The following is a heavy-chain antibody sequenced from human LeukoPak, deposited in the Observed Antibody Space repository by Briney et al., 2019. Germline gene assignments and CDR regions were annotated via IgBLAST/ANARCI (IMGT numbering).Heavy chain of an antibody. D-gene: IGHD3-3*01. CDR3: ARVYDFWSGYLHYFDY. CDR2: INPNSGGT. Sequence: ASVKVSCKASGYTFTGYYMLWVRQAPGQGLEWMGWINPNSGGTNYAQKFQGRVTMTRDTSISTAYMELSRLRSDDTAVYYCARVYDFWSGYLHYFDYWGQGTLVTVSS. V-gene: IGHV1-2*02. CDR1: GYTFTGYY. J-gene: IGHJ4*02.